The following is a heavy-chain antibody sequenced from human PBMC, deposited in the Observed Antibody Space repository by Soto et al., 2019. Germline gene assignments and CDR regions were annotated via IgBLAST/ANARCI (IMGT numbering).Heavy chain of an antibody. CDR2: ISVYNGNT. Sequence: QVQLVQSGAEVKEPGASVKVSCKASGYSFIGYGLSWVRQAPGPGLEWMGWISVYNGNTNYAQNFQGRVTVTPDTSTGTVYMELRSLRSDDTAVYYCARGRRPLDGGRYDTSGYFDYWGQGTLVTVSS. D-gene: IGHD3-22*01. V-gene: IGHV1-18*01. CDR3: ARGRRPLDGGRYDTSGYFDY. J-gene: IGHJ4*02. CDR1: GYSFIGYG.